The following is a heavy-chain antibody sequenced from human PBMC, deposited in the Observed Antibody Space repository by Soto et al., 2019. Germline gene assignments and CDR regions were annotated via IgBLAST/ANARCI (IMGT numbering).Heavy chain of an antibody. V-gene: IGHV1-69*12. D-gene: IGHD2-2*01. CDR1: GGTFSSYA. CDR2: IIPIFGTA. J-gene: IGHJ6*02. Sequence: QVPLVQSGAEVKKPGSSVKVSCKASGGTFSSYAISWVRQAPGQGLEWMGGIIPIFGTANYAQKFQGRVTITADDSKSAAYLQLSRLRCEDTAVSYCARDNLGYCLRTSCYSYYGMDVWGQGTTVTVAS. CDR3: ARDNLGYCLRTSCYSYYGMDV.